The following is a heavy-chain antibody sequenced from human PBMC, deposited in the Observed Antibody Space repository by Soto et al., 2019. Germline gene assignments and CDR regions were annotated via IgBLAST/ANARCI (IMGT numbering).Heavy chain of an antibody. J-gene: IGHJ4*02. Sequence: EVQLVESGGGLVKPGGSLRLSCAASGFTFSSYSMNWVRQAPGKGLEWVSSISSSSSYIYYADSVKGRFTISRDNAKNSLYLQMNSLRAEDTAVYYCERDWGSSACGGDCYGGYWGQGTLVTVSS. D-gene: IGHD2-21*01. V-gene: IGHV3-21*01. CDR3: ERDWGSSACGGDCYGGY. CDR2: ISSSSSYI. CDR1: GFTFSSYS.